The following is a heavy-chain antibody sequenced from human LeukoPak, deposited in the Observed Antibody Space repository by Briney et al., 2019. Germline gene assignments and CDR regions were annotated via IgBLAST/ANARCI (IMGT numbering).Heavy chain of an antibody. Sequence: GGSLRLSCAAPGFTFSSYGMHWVRQAPGKGLEWVAVIWYDGSNKYYADSVKGRFTISRDNSKNTLYLQMNSLRAEDTAVYYCARDRNVRGSYYFDYWGQGTLVTVSS. CDR3: ARDRNVRGSYYFDY. CDR2: IWYDGSNK. V-gene: IGHV3-33*01. D-gene: IGHD1-26*01. CDR1: GFTFSSYG. J-gene: IGHJ4*02.